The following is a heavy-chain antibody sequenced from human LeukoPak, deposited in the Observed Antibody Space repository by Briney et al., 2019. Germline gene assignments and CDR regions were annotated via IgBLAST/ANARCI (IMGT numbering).Heavy chain of an antibody. D-gene: IGHD5-12*01. CDR2: IYPGDSDT. V-gene: IGHV5-51*01. CDR3: ARPLVATNAFDI. CDR1: GCIFTSYG. J-gene: IGHJ3*02. Sequence: RGGALEISWQGSGCIFTSYGSGWVRQLPGKGLEWMGIIYPGDSDTRYSPSFQGQVTISADKSISTAYLQWSSLKASDTAMYYCARPLVATNAFDIWGQGTMVTVSS.